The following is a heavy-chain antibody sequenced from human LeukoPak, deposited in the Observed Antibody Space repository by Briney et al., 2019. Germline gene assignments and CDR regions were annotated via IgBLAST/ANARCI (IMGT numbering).Heavy chain of an antibody. CDR2: IYYSGST. V-gene: IGHV4-39*07. D-gene: IGHD1-14*01. CDR3: ARGAQYRNHNWFDP. Sequence: SETLSLTCTVSGGSISSSSYYWGWIRQPPGKGLEWIGSIYYSGSTYYNPSLKSRVTISVDTSKNQFSLKLSSVTAADTAVYYCARGAQYRNHNWFDPWGQGTLVTVSS. CDR1: GGSISSSSYY. J-gene: IGHJ5*02.